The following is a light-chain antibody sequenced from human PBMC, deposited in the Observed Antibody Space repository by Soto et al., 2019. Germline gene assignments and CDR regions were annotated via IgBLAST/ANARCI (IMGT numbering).Light chain of an antibody. Sequence: EIVMTQSPATLSMSPGERVTLSCRASQSVGSNLAWYQQKPGQAPRLLIYAASTRATGVPARFRGSTSATEFTLTISSLQSEDFAVYYCQQYHSWPAFGRGTKVDIK. CDR3: QQYHSWPA. CDR2: AAS. CDR1: QSVGSN. J-gene: IGKJ1*01. V-gene: IGKV3-15*01.